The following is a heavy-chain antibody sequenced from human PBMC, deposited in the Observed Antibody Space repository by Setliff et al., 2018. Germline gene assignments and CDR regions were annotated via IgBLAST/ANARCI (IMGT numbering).Heavy chain of an antibody. CDR1: GGSFSGYY. CDR2: INHSGST. V-gene: IGHV4-34*01. CDR3: ARGPNSSGYSDAFDI. J-gene: IGHJ3*02. D-gene: IGHD3-22*01. Sequence: PSETLSLTCAVYGGSFSGYYWSWIRQPPGKGLEWVGEINHSGSTNYNPSLKSRATISVDTSKNQFSLKLSSVTAADTAVYYCARGPNSSGYSDAFDIWGQGTMVTVSS.